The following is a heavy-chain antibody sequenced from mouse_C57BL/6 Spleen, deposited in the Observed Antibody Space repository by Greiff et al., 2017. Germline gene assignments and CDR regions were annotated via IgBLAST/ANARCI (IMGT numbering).Heavy chain of an antibody. CDR2: ISYDGSN. CDR3: AREGITPYYFDY. V-gene: IGHV3-6*01. CDR1: GYSITRGYY. D-gene: IGHD2-4*01. J-gene: IGHJ2*01. Sequence: DVQLQESGPGLVNPSQSLSLTCSVSGYSITRGYYWYWIRQFPGNILEWMGYISYDGSNNYNPSLKNRISLTRDTSKNQFFLKLNSVTTEDTATYYCAREGITPYYFDYWGQGTTLTVSS.